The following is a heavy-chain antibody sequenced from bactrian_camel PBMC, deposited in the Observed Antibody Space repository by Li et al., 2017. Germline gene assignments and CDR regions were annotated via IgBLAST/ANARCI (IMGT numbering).Heavy chain of an antibody. J-gene: IGHJ4*01. V-gene: IGHV3S54*01. D-gene: IGHD6*01. CDR1: GDTNSNKC. CDR3: AASSKYGNCREVRTYDY. CDR2: IDTSGHRT. Sequence: VQLVESGGGSAQPGGSLRLSCAASGDTNSNKCMAWFRQGLGNKREGVAMIDTSGHRTYYADSVNGRFTVSQDNAKNTVHLQMNSLKPEDTAMYYCAASSKYGNCREVRTYDYWGQGTQVTVS.